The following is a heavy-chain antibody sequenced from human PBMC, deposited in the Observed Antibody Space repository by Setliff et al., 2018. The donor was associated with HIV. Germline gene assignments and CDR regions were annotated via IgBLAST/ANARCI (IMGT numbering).Heavy chain of an antibody. V-gene: IGHV3-30*02. J-gene: IGHJ6*02. CDR3: AKDFIWFGEYYYYGMDV. D-gene: IGHD3-10*01. CDR1: GFIFKTYD. Sequence: GGSLRLSCATSGFIFKTYDIHWVRQAPGKGLEWVTSIRFNGNDKYYADSVKGRFTISRDNSKNTLYLQMNSLRAEDTAVYYCAKDFIWFGEYYYYGMDVWGQGTTVTVSS. CDR2: IRFNGNDK.